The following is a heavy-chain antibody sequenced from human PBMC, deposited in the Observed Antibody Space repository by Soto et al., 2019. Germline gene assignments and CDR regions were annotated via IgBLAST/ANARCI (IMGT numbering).Heavy chain of an antibody. CDR2: ISAYNGNT. Sequence: ASVKVSCKASGYTFTSYGISWVRQAPGQGLEWMGWISAYNGNTNYAQKLQGRVTMTTDTSTSTAYRELRSLRSDDTAVYYCARSPRQGIAAAGQQNDYYYYYYMDVWGKGTTVTVSS. D-gene: IGHD6-13*01. CDR1: GYTFTSYG. CDR3: ARSPRQGIAAAGQQNDYYYYYYMDV. V-gene: IGHV1-18*01. J-gene: IGHJ6*03.